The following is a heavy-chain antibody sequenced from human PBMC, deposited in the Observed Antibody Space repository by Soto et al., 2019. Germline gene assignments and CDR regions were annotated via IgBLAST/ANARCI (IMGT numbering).Heavy chain of an antibody. CDR3: ARLVYETRLNYMYFDF. CDR2: IFHDGTA. D-gene: IGHD2-8*01. CDR1: GVSISSGNW. J-gene: IGHJ4*02. Sequence: SETLSLTCAVSGVSISSGNWWTWVRQTPQRGLEYIGEIFHDGTANYYPSFERRVAISVDTSKNQFSLKLTAVTAADTAIYFRARLVYETRLNYMYFDFWGQGAMVTVSS. V-gene: IGHV4-4*02.